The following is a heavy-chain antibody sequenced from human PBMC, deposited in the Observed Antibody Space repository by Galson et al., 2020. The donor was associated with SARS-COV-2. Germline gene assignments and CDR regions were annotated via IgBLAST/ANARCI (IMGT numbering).Heavy chain of an antibody. V-gene: IGHV1-8*01. D-gene: IGHD2-15*01. J-gene: IGHJ4*02. CDR1: GYTFTSYD. CDR2: MNPNSGNT. CDR3: ARATRRLVDIVVVVAKRSYYFDY. Sequence: ASVKVSCKASGYTFTSYDINWVRQATGQGLEWMGWMNPNSGNTGYAQKFQGRVTMTRNTSISTAYMELSSLRSEDTAVYYCARATRRLVDIVVVVAKRSYYFDYWGQGTLVTVSS.